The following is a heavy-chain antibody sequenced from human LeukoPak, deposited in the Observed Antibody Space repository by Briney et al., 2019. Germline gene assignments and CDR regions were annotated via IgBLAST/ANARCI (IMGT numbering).Heavy chain of an antibody. CDR1: GYTFTSYD. D-gene: IGHD6-13*01. Sequence: GASVKVSCKASGYTFTSYDINWVRQATGQGLEWMGWMNPNSGNTGYAQKFQGRVTMTRNTSISTAYMELSSLRSEDTAVYYCARVGYSSSWEYYYYYYYMDVWGKGTTVTVSS. CDR3: ARVGYSSSWEYYYYYYYMDV. J-gene: IGHJ6*03. CDR2: MNPNSGNT. V-gene: IGHV1-8*01.